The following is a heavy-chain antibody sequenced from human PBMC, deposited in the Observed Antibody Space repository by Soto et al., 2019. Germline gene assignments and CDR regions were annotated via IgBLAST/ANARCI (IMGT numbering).Heavy chain of an antibody. J-gene: IGHJ5*02. V-gene: IGHV4-59*01. CDR2: IYYSGST. Sequence: SETLSLTCTVSGGSISSYYWSWIRQPPGKGLEWIGYIYYSGSTNYNPSLKSRVTISVDTSKNQFSLKLSSVTAADTAVYYCARGLNADIVVVPAATGEVLDPWGQGTLVTVSS. D-gene: IGHD2-2*01. CDR3: ARGLNADIVVVPAATGEVLDP. CDR1: GGSISSYY.